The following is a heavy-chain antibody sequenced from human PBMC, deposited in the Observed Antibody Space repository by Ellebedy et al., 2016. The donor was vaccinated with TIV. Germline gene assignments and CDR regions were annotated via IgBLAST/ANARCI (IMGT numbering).Heavy chain of an antibody. CDR2: IIPIFGTA. CDR1: GGTFSSYA. D-gene: IGHD2-15*01. J-gene: IGHJ4*02. CDR3: ARGVVVVAAFDY. V-gene: IGHV1-69*13. Sequence: SVKVSCXASGGTFSSYAISWVRQAPGQGLEWMGGIIPIFGTANYAQKFQGRVTITADESTSTAYMELSSLRSEDTAVYYCARGVVVVAAFDYWGQGTLVTVSS.